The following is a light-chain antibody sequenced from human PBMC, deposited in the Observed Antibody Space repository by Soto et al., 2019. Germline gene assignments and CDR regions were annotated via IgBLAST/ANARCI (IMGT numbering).Light chain of an antibody. CDR1: QSVGAC. J-gene: IGKJ3*01. CDR3: QQRDNWPFT. V-gene: IGKV3-11*01. CDR2: DAS. Sequence: IELTQSPSTLSSSVGERATLTCRASQSVGACLAWYQQKPGHAPRLVIHDASKWATGITTRFSGSGSGTEFTLTISSLQPEDFAVYYCQQRDNWPFTFGPGTTVDIK.